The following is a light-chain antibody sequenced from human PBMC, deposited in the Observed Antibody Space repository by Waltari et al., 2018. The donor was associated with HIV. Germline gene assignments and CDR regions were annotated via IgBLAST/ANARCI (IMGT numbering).Light chain of an antibody. Sequence: QSALTQPRSVSGSPGQSVTISCTGTSSDVGGYNYVSWYQQHPGKAPKLLIYNVCKRPSGGPARFYGSKSGNTTSLTISGLQAEDEADDDCCSYAVSCTLVFGGGTKLTVL. CDR3: CSYAVSCTLV. CDR2: NVC. J-gene: IGLJ2*01. CDR1: SSDVGGYNY. V-gene: IGLV2-11*01.